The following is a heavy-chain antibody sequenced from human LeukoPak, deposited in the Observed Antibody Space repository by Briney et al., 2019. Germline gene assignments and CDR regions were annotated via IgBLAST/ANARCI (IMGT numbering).Heavy chain of an antibody. V-gene: IGHV3-30*03. CDR3: ARMHYDSLPSGKNAFDI. CDR1: GFTFSSYG. CDR2: ISYDGSNK. J-gene: IGHJ3*02. Sequence: PGGSLRLSCAASGFTFSSYGMHWVRQAPGKGLEWVAVISYDGSNKYYADSVKGRFTISRDNSKNTLYLQMNSLRAEDTAVYYCARMHYDSLPSGKNAFDIWGQGTMVTVSS. D-gene: IGHD3-22*01.